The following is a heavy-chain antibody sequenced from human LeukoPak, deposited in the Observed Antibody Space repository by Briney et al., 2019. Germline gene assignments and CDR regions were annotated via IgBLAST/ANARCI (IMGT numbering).Heavy chain of an antibody. CDR1: GFTVSSNY. J-gene: IGHJ1*01. CDR2: IYSGGST. D-gene: IGHD4-23*01. CDR3: AREDGGIRRFQH. Sequence: GGSLRLSCAASGFTVSSNYMSWVRQAPGKGLEWVSVIYSGGSTYYADSVKGRFTISRDNSKNTLYLRMNSLRAEDTAVYYCAREDGGIRRFQHWGQGTLVTVSS. V-gene: IGHV3-53*01.